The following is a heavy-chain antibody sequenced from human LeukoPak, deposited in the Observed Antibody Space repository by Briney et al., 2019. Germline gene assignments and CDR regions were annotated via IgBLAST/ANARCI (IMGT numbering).Heavy chain of an antibody. D-gene: IGHD3-22*01. V-gene: IGHV1-2*02. CDR1: GYTFTGYY. J-gene: IGHJ4*02. Sequence: ASVKVSCKASGYTFTGYYMHWVRQAPGQGLEWMGWINPNSGGTNYAQKFQGRVTMTRDTSISTAYMELSRLRSDDTAVYYCARVYDSSGYSIDYWGQGTLATVSS. CDR3: ARVYDSSGYSIDY. CDR2: INPNSGGT.